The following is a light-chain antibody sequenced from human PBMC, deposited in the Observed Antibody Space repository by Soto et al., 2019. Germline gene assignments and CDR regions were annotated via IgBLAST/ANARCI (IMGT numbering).Light chain of an antibody. V-gene: IGLV1-40*01. Sequence: QSVLTQPPSVSGAPGQRVTISCTGSSSNIGAGYDVHWYQQLPGTAPKLLIYGDNNRPSGVPDRFSGSKSGTSASLAITGLQAEDEADYYCQSYDSSLSAWVFGGATKVTVL. CDR1: SSNIGAGYD. J-gene: IGLJ3*02. CDR3: QSYDSSLSAWV. CDR2: GDN.